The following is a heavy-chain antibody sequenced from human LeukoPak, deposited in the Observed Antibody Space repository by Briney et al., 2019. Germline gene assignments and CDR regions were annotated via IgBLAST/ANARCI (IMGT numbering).Heavy chain of an antibody. D-gene: IGHD3-22*01. CDR3: ARHDSSGYYYTYFDY. J-gene: IGHJ4*02. CDR1: GYSFTSYW. V-gene: IGHV5-51*01. Sequence: GESLKISCKGSGYSFTSYWIGWVRQMPGKGLEWMGIIYPGDSDTRYSPSFQGQVTISADKSISTAYLQWSSLKASDTAMYYCARHDSSGYYYTYFDYWGQGTLVTVSS. CDR2: IYPGDSDT.